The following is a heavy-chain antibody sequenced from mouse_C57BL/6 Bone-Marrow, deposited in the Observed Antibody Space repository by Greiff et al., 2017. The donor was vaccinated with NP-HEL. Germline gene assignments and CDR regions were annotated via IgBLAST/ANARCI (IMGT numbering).Heavy chain of an antibody. CDR2: IRSKSNNYAT. V-gene: IGHV10-1*01. J-gene: IGHJ1*03. Sequence: EVNVVESGGGLVQPKGSLKLSCAASGFSFNTYAMNWVRQAPGKGLEWVARIRSKSNNYATYYADSVKDRFTISRDDSESMLYLQMNNLKTEDTAMYYCVRHGPAYYGSSYWYFDVWGTGTTVTVSS. CDR1: GFSFNTYA. D-gene: IGHD1-1*01. CDR3: VRHGPAYYGSSYWYFDV.